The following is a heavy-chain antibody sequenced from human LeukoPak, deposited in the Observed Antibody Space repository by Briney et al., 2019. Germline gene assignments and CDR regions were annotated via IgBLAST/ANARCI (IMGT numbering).Heavy chain of an antibody. CDR2: IYPGDSDT. V-gene: IGHV5-51*01. CDR1: GYSFTSYW. J-gene: IGHJ4*02. Sequence: GESLKISCTGSGYSFTSYWIGWVRQMPGKGLEWMGIIYPGDSDTRYSPSFQGQVTISADKSISTAYLQWSSLKASDTAMYYCARAYYDFWSGYYPFDYWGQGTLVTVSA. CDR3: ARAYYDFWSGYYPFDY. D-gene: IGHD3-3*01.